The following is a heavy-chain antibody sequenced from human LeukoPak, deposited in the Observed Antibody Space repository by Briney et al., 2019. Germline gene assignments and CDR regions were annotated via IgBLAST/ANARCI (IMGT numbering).Heavy chain of an antibody. Sequence: SGGSLGLSCAASGFTFSSYGMSWVRQAPGKGLEWVSAISGSGGSTYYADSVKGRFTISRDNSKNTLYLQMNSLRAEDTAVYYCAKDLATYGDFDYWGQGTLVTVSS. D-gene: IGHD4-17*01. CDR3: AKDLATYGDFDY. CDR1: GFTFSSYG. V-gene: IGHV3-23*01. CDR2: ISGSGGST. J-gene: IGHJ4*02.